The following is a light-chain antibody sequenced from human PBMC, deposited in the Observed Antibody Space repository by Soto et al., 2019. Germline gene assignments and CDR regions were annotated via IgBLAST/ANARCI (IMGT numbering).Light chain of an antibody. J-gene: IGKJ4*01. CDR1: QGISSW. Sequence: DIQMTQSPSSVSASVGDRVTVTCRTSQGISSWLAGYPQKPGKAPRLLIYAASSLQSGVPSRFSGSGSGTDFTLTISSLQPEDFAPYYCQPANSFPLTFGEGTKVEIK. CDR3: QPANSFPLT. CDR2: AAS. V-gene: IGKV1-12*01.